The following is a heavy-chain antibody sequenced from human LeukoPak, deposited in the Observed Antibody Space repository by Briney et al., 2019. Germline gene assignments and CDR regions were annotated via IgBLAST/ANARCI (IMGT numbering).Heavy chain of an antibody. CDR2: ISYDGSNK. CDR1: GFTFSSYG. Sequence: GGSLRLSCAASGFTFSSYGMHWVRQAPGKGLEWVAVISYDGSNKYYADSVKGRFTISRDNSKNTLYLQMNSLRAEDTAVYYCAKDHGGIAIWGQGTMVTVS. D-gene: IGHD6-13*01. V-gene: IGHV3-30*18. CDR3: AKDHGGIAI. J-gene: IGHJ3*02.